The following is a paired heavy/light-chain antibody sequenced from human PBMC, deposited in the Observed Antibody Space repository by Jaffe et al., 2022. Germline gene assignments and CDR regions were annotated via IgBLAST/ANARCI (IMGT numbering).Heavy chain of an antibody. D-gene: IGHD3-16*01. CDR1: GFTFSDYA. CDR3: SKDLYVYLWGAYLS. V-gene: IGHV3-23*01. Sequence: DVELSESGGGLVQSGGSLRLSCVVSGFTFSDYAMTWVRQAPGKGLEWVSGISGGGDDTFYADSVRGRFTISRDNSKNTLYLQMTGLRVDDTAIYYCSKDLYVYLWGAYLSWGQGTLVTVSS. CDR2: ISGGGDDT. J-gene: IGHJ5*02.
Light chain of an antibody. Sequence: SYVLTQPPSVSVAPGQTATFTCGGDNIRSRSVHWYQHKPGQAPVVVVYDDVARPSGVPERFSGTNSGNKATLTIIRVEAGDEADYYCHVFDTSSNRPHGIFGGGTKLTVL. CDR3: HVFDTSSNRPHGI. V-gene: IGLV3-21*02. J-gene: IGLJ2*01. CDR1: NIRSRS. CDR2: DDV.